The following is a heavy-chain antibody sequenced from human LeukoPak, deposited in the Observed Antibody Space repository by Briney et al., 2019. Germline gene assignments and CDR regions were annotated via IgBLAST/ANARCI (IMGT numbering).Heavy chain of an antibody. CDR1: GFTVSTNY. CDR2: IYSDGST. Sequence: PGGSLRLSCAASGFTVSTNYMSWVRQAPGKGLEWVSVIYSDGSTYYADSVKGRFTISRDNSKNTLYLQMNSLRAEDTAVYYCARELGCYGSGFYYREGAFDIWGQGTMVTVSS. D-gene: IGHD3-10*01. CDR3: ARELGCYGSGFYYREGAFDI. V-gene: IGHV3-53*01. J-gene: IGHJ3*02.